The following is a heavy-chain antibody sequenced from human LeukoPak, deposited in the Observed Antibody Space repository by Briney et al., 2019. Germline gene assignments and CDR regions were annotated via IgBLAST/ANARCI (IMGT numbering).Heavy chain of an antibody. J-gene: IGHJ6*02. Sequence: SETLSLTCTVSGGSISRYYWSWIRQPPGKGREWIGYTYYSGSTNYHPSLKSRVTISVDTSKNQFSLKLSSVTGADTAVYYCARGGASSGWIYYYGMDVWGQGTTVTVSS. V-gene: IGHV4-59*01. CDR1: GGSISRYY. CDR3: ARGGASSGWIYYYGMDV. CDR2: TYYSGST. D-gene: IGHD6-19*01.